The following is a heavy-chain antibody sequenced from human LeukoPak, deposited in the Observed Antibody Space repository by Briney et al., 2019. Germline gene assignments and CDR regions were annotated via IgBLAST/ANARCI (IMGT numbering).Heavy chain of an antibody. D-gene: IGHD2-15*01. CDR3: AKRGVVIRAVLVVGFHKEAYYFDS. V-gene: IGHV4-59*11. CDR1: GGSISSHY. CDR2: IYYSGST. J-gene: IGHJ4*02. Sequence: SETLSLTCTVSGGSISSHYWSWIRQPPGKGLEWIGYIYYSGSTNYNPSLKSRVTISVDTSKNQFSLKLSSVTAADTAVYFCAKRGVVIRAVLVVGFHKEAYYFDSWGQGALVTVSS.